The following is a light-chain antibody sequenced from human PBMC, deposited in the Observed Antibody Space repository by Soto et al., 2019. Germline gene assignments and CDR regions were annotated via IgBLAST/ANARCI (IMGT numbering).Light chain of an antibody. Sequence: QAVVTQSSSASASLGSSVKLTCTLSSGHSSYIIAWHQQQPGKAPRYLMKLEGSGSYNKGSGVPDRFSGSSSGADRYLTISNLQFEDEADYYCETWDSREAVFGGGTQLTVL. CDR3: ETWDSREAV. CDR2: LEGSGSY. J-gene: IGLJ7*01. CDR1: SGHSSYI. V-gene: IGLV4-60*02.